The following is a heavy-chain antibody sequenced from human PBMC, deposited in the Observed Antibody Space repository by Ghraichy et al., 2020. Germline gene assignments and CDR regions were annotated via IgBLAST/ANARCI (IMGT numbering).Heavy chain of an antibody. D-gene: IGHD3-22*01. CDR2: INHSGST. CDR3: AREDSSGYYYGVDY. V-gene: IGHV4-34*01. CDR1: GGSFSGYY. J-gene: IGHJ4*02. Sequence: SETLSLTCAVYGGSFSGYYWSWIRQPPGKGLEWIGEINHSGSTNYNPSLKSRVTISVDTSKNQFSLKLSSVTAADTAVYYCAREDSSGYYYGVDYWGQGTLVTVSS.